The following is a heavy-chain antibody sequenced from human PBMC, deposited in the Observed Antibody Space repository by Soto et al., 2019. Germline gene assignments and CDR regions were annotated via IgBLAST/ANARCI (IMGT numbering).Heavy chain of an antibody. CDR1: GFTFSSYS. CDR2: ISSSSITI. V-gene: IGHV3-48*01. CDR3: ARGRFTMVRGVSAFDI. Sequence: EVQLVESGGGLVQPGGSLRLSCAASGFTFSSYSMNWVRQAPGKGLEWVSYISSSSITIYYADSVKGRFTISRDNAKNSLYLQMNTLRAEDTAVYYCARGRFTMVRGVSAFDIWGQGTMVTVSS. D-gene: IGHD3-10*01. J-gene: IGHJ3*02.